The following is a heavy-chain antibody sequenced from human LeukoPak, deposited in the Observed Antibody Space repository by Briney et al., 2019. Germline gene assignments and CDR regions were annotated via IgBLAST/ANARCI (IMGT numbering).Heavy chain of an antibody. CDR2: IYPGDSDT. D-gene: IGHD3-3*01. V-gene: IGHV5-51*01. J-gene: IGHJ5*02. CDR1: GYSFTSYW. CDR3: ARRRDFWSGYGEGRWFDP. Sequence: GESLKISCKGSGYSFTSYWIGWVRQMPGKGLEWMGIIYPGDSDTRYSPSFQGQVTISADKSISTAYLQWSSLKASDTAMYYCARRRDFWSGYGEGRWFDPWGQGTLVTVSS.